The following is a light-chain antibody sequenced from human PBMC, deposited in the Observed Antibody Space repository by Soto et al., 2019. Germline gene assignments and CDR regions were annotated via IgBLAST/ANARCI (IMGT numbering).Light chain of an antibody. CDR1: SSNIRAGYD. CDR3: QSYDSSLSGSNYV. CDR2: GNS. Sequence: QSVLTQPPSVSGAPGQRVTISCTGSSSNIRAGYDVHWYQQLPGTAPKLLIYGNSNRPSGVPDRFSGSKSGTSASLAITGLQAEDEADYYCQSYDSSLSGSNYVFGTGTKVTV. V-gene: IGLV1-40*01. J-gene: IGLJ1*01.